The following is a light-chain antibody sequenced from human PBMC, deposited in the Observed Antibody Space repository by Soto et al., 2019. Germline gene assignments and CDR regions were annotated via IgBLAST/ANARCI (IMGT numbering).Light chain of an antibody. Sequence: EVMLTQSPGTLSLSPGEGATLSCRASQSVSSNYLAWYQQKPGQAPRLLIYGVSTRATGIPDRFSGSGSGTDFSLTISRLEPEDFALYYCQQYFTSPLTFGGGTKVDIK. V-gene: IGKV3-20*01. CDR2: GVS. CDR3: QQYFTSPLT. J-gene: IGKJ4*01. CDR1: QSVSSNY.